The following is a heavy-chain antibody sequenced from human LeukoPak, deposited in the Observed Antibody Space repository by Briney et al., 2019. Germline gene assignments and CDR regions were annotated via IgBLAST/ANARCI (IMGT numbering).Heavy chain of an antibody. V-gene: IGHV3-30*15. Sequence: GGSLSLSCAASGSTFSRSAMHWVRQAPGKGLEWVRVISYDGSNKYYADSVKGRFTISRDNAKNTLYLQMSSLRTEDTAVYYCARDSPSRDSSDYMDVWGKGTTVTVSS. CDR1: GSTFSRSA. CDR3: ARDSPSRDSSDYMDV. CDR2: ISYDGSNK. D-gene: IGHD6-6*01. J-gene: IGHJ6*03.